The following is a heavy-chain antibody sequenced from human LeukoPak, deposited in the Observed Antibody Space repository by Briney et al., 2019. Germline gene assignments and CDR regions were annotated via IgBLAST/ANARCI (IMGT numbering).Heavy chain of an antibody. D-gene: IGHD3-10*01. J-gene: IGHJ5*02. CDR3: ARRITMVRGVIISWFDP. CDR2: MNPNSGNT. CDR1: GYTFTSYD. Sequence: ASVKVSCKASGYTFTSYDINWVRQATGQGLEWMGWMNPNSGNTGYAQKFQGRVTITTDESTSTAYMELSSLRSEDTAVYYCARRITMVRGVIISWFDPWGQGTLVTVSS. V-gene: IGHV1-8*01.